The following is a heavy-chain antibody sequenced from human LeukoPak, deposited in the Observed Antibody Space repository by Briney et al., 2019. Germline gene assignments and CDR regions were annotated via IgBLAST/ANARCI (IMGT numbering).Heavy chain of an antibody. V-gene: IGHV1-2*02. Sequence: ASVKVSCKASGYTFTGYYIQCMRQAPGQGLEWMGWINPDSGGTKYAQSLQGRVTMTRDTSISTAYMELSRLGSDDTAVYYCARWDYYDTSAYSGDFDYWGQGTLVTVSS. CDR3: ARWDYYDTSAYSGDFDY. J-gene: IGHJ4*02. D-gene: IGHD3-22*01. CDR2: INPDSGGT. CDR1: GYTFTGYY.